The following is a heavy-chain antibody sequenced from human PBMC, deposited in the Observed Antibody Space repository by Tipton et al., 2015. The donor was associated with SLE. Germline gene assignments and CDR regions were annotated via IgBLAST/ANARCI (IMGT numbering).Heavy chain of an antibody. CDR2: ISGSGGST. CDR3: AKDRRNYGDLDY. V-gene: IGHV3-23*01. J-gene: IGHJ4*02. CDR1: GFTFSSYA. D-gene: IGHD4-17*01. Sequence: SLRLSCAASGFTFSSYAMSWVRQAPGKGLEWVSAISGSGGSTYYADSVKGRFTISRDNSKNTLYLQMNSLRAEDTALYYCAKDRRNYGDLDYWGQGTLVTVSS.